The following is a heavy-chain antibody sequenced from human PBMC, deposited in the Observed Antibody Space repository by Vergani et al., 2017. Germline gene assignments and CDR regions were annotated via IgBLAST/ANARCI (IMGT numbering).Heavy chain of an antibody. Sequence: QVQLQESGPGLVKPSETLSLTCTVSGGSISSYYWRWIRQPPGKGLEWIGYIYYSGSTNYNPSLKSRVTISVDTSKNQFSLKLSSVTAADTAVYYCARGVGCSSTSCYQFDYYYYYMDVWGKGTTVTVSS. CDR1: GGSISSYY. CDR2: IYYSGST. D-gene: IGHD2-2*01. V-gene: IGHV4-59*01. J-gene: IGHJ6*03. CDR3: ARGVGCSSTSCYQFDYYYYYMDV.